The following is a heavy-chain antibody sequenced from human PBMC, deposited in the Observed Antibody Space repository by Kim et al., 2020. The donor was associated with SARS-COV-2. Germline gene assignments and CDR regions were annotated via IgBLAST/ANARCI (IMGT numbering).Heavy chain of an antibody. V-gene: IGHV4-59*08. CDR2: ITDIGST. J-gene: IGHJ6*03. CDR3: ARRRGGGSYYFYMDV. D-gene: IGHD5-12*01. Sequence: SETLSLTCIVSGGSVSSFYWTWIRQPPGKRLEWIGHITDIGSTTYDSSLKSRATISVDTSKNQFSLKLSSVTAADTAVYYCARRRGGGSYYFYMDVWGKG. CDR1: GGSVSSFY.